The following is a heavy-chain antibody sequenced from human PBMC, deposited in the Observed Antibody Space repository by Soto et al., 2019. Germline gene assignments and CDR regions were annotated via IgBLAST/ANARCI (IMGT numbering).Heavy chain of an antibody. J-gene: IGHJ6*02. CDR2: IDPSDSYT. CDR1: GYSFTSYW. V-gene: IGHV5-10-1*01. D-gene: IGHD2-2*01. Sequence: PGESLKISCKGSGYSFTSYWISWVRQMPGKGLEWMGRIDPSDSYTNYSPSFQGHVTISADKSISTAYLQWSSLKASDTAMYYCARLVGYCSSTSCYGMDVWGQGTKVTVSS. CDR3: ARLVGYCSSTSCYGMDV.